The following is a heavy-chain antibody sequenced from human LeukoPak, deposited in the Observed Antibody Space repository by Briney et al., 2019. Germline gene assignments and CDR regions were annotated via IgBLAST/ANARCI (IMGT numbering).Heavy chain of an antibody. CDR2: IAYDGSRA. D-gene: IGHD6-6*01. CDR3: AKQSTARSLGE. V-gene: IGHV3-33*03. Sequence: PGGSLRLSCAGSGFTFGGYGMHWFRQTPGKGLEWVAVIAYDGSRAFYADSVKGRFTISRDNSKNTMSVQMDDLRAEDTAVYYCAKQSTARSLGEGGRGTLVTVSS. CDR1: GFTFGGYG. J-gene: IGHJ4*02.